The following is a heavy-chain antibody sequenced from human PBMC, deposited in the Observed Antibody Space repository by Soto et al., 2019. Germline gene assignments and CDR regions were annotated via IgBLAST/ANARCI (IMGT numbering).Heavy chain of an antibody. D-gene: IGHD3-10*01. V-gene: IGHV3-30*03. CDR2: ISYNGIDK. Sequence: QMHLVESGGGVVQPGMSLRLSCAVSGFTFTNHGIHWVRQAPGKGLEWVADISYNGIDKWYADSVKGRFTISRDNFGDTAYLQMNGLRPEDTAVYYCASGEGRNGHETRFDYWGQGTLVTVSS. CDR3: ASGEGRNGHETRFDY. CDR1: GFTFTNHG. J-gene: IGHJ4*02.